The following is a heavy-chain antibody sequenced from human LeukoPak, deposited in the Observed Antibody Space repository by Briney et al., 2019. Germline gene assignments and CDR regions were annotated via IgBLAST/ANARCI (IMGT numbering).Heavy chain of an antibody. D-gene: IGHD6-13*01. CDR3: ARGTAAAAGIDY. CDR2: INTDGSAT. Sequence: GGSLRLSCAASGFTFSNYWMHWVRQAPGKGLVWVAHINTDGSATTYGDAAKGRFTVSIDNANNTLSLEMNSLRVEDTAVYYCARGTAAAAGIDYWGQGTLVTVSS. J-gene: IGHJ4*02. CDR1: GFTFSNYW. V-gene: IGHV3-74*01.